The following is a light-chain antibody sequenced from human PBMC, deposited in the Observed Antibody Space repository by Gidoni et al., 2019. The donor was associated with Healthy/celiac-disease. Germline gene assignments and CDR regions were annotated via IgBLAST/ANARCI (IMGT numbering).Light chain of an antibody. CDR1: SRDVGGYNY. V-gene: IGLV2-8*01. J-gene: IGLJ1*01. CDR2: EVS. CDR3: SSYAGSNNLGV. Sequence: QSALTQPPSASGSPGQSVTISCTGTSRDVGGYNYVSWYQQHPGKAPQLMIYEVSKRPSGVPDRFSGSKSGNTASLTVSGLQAEDEADYYCSSYAGSNNLGVFGTGTKVTVL.